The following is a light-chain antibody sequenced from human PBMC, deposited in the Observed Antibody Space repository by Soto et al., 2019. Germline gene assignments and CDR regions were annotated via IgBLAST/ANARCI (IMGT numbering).Light chain of an antibody. J-gene: IGLJ2*01. CDR3: AAWDDSLNGHVV. Sequence: QSVLTQPPSASGTPGQRVTISCSGSSSNIGSNSVHWYQQLPGTAPKLLIYSNNQRPSGVPDRFSGSKSGTSASLAISGLRSEDEADYYCAAWDDSLNGHVVFGGGTKLTVL. V-gene: IGLV1-47*02. CDR2: SNN. CDR1: SSNIGSNS.